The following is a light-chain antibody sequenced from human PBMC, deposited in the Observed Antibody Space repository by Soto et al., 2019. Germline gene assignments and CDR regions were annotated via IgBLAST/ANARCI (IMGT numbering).Light chain of an antibody. J-gene: IGLJ3*02. CDR3: AVWDDSLSTWV. CDR1: SSNIGRDF. CDR2: TNN. V-gene: IGLV1-47*02. Sequence: QSVLTQPPSASGTPGKRVTISCSGSSSNIGRDFVYWFQQLPGTAPKLLIYTNNQRPSGVPDRFSGSKSGTSASLAISGLRSEDEADYFCAVWDDSLSTWVFGGGTKLTVL.